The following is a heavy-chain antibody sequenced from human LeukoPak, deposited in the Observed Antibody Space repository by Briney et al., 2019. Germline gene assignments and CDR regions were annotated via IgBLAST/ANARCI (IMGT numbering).Heavy chain of an antibody. CDR2: IASDGSST. J-gene: IGHJ4*02. CDR3: ARGRPHGNDY. CDR1: GFNFSSNW. D-gene: IGHD4-23*01. Sequence: AGGSLRLSCAASGFNFSSNWMHWVRQTPGKGLVWVSRIASDGSSTTYADSVKGRFSISRDNAKNTLYLQMNSLRVEDTAVYYCARGRPHGNDYWGQGTLVTVSS. V-gene: IGHV3-74*01.